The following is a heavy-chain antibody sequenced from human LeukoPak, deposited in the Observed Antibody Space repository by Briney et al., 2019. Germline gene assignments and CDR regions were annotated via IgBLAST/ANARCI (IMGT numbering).Heavy chain of an antibody. J-gene: IGHJ4*02. D-gene: IGHD5-12*01. Sequence: GASVKVSCKAAGYTFTGYYMHWVRQAPGQGLEWMGGIIPIFGTANYAQKFQGRVTITADESTSTAYMELSSLRSEDTAVYYCAREIVAGNYYFDYWGQGTLVTVSS. V-gene: IGHV1-69*13. CDR1: GYTFTGYY. CDR3: AREIVAGNYYFDY. CDR2: IIPIFGTA.